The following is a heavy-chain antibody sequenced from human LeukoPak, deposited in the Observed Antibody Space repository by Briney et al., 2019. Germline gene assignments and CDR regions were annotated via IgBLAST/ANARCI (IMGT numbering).Heavy chain of an antibody. J-gene: IGHJ4*02. CDR3: AKAPPYKKYFDY. V-gene: IGHV3-23*01. Sequence: GGSLRLSCEASAFIFSGHWLNWVRQTPGKGLEWVSAISGSGGSTYYADSVKGRFTISRDNSKNTLYLQMNSLRAEDTAVYYCAKAPPYKKYFDYWGQGTLVTVSS. D-gene: IGHD1-1*01. CDR1: AFIFSGHW. CDR2: ISGSGGST.